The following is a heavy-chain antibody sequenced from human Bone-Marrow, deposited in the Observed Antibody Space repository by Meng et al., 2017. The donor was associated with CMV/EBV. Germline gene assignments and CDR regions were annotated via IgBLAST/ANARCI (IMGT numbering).Heavy chain of an antibody. CDR3: ARGRIIAAPYFDY. J-gene: IGHJ4*02. CDR2: LNHSGST. V-gene: IGHV4-34*01. Sequence: CAVYGGTFSGYDWRWIRQRPGRGLEWIGELNHSGSTNYNPSLKSRVTISVDTSKNQFSLKLSSVTAADTAVYYCARGRIIAAPYFDYWGQGTLVTVSS. CDR1: GGTFSGYD. D-gene: IGHD6-6*01.